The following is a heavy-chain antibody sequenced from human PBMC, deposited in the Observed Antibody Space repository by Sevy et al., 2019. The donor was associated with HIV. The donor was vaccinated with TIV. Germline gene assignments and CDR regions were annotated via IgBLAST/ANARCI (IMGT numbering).Heavy chain of an antibody. J-gene: IGHJ6*02. CDR3: AKDLWRSGTFQYGMDV. CDR1: GFTFDDYA. V-gene: IGHV3-9*01. D-gene: IGHD1-26*01. Sequence: GGSLRLSCAASGFTFDDYAMHWVRQAPGKGLEWVSVINWNSNSIGYADSVKGRFTISRDNAKNSLLLQMNSLTPEDTALYYCAKDLWRSGTFQYGMDVWGQGTTVTVSS. CDR2: INWNSNSI.